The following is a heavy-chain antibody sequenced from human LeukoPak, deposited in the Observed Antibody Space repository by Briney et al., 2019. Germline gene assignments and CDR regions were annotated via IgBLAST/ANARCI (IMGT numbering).Heavy chain of an antibody. D-gene: IGHD2-2*01. V-gene: IGHV4-59*01. Sequence: SETLSLTCTVSGGSISSYYWSWIRQPPGKGLEWIGYIYYSGNTNYNPSLKSRVTISVDTSKNQFSLKLSSVTAADTAVYYCARFNCSSTSCYGDYYYYGMDVWGKGTTVTVSS. J-gene: IGHJ6*04. CDR2: IYYSGNT. CDR1: GGSISSYY. CDR3: ARFNCSSTSCYGDYYYYGMDV.